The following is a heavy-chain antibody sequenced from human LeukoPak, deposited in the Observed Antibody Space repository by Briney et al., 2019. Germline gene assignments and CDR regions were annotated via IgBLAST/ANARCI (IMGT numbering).Heavy chain of an antibody. CDR1: GFTFSSYA. Sequence: GGSLRLSCAASGFTFSSYAMSWVRQAPGKGLEWVSAISGSGGSTYYADSVKGRFTISRDNSKNTLYLQMNSLRAEDTAVYYCAKDRRYSSGWYYGMDVWGQGTTVTVSS. J-gene: IGHJ6*02. CDR2: ISGSGGST. V-gene: IGHV3-23*01. CDR3: AKDRRYSSGWYYGMDV. D-gene: IGHD6-19*01.